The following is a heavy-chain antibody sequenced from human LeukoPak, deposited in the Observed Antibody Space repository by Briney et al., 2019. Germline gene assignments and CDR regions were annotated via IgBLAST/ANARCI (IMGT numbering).Heavy chain of an antibody. CDR1: GGSISISSYY. CDR3: ARQGNYYGSGSYYILYYYYMDV. Sequence: SETLSLTCTVSGGSISISSYYWCWIRQPPGKGLEWIGSIYYSGSTYYNPSLKSRVTISVDTSKNQFSLKLSSVTAADKAVYYCARQGNYYGSGSYYILYYYYMDVWGKGTTVTVSS. D-gene: IGHD3-10*01. CDR2: IYYSGST. J-gene: IGHJ6*03. V-gene: IGHV4-39*01.